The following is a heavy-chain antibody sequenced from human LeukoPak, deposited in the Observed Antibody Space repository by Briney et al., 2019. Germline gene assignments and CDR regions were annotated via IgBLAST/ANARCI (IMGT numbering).Heavy chain of an antibody. Sequence: ASVKVSCKASGGTFSSYAISWVRQGPGQGLEWMGGIIPIFGTANYAQKFQGRVTITTDESTSTAYMELSSLRSEDTAVYYCAREREGVAAAGTDAFDIWGQGTMVTVSS. J-gene: IGHJ3*02. CDR3: AREREGVAAAGTDAFDI. V-gene: IGHV1-69*05. CDR2: IIPIFGTA. D-gene: IGHD6-13*01. CDR1: GGTFSSYA.